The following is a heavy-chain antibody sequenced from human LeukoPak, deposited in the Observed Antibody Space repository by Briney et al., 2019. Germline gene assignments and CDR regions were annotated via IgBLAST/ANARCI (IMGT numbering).Heavy chain of an antibody. CDR3: AKDGVLGFDY. D-gene: IGHD7-27*01. CDR1: GFTFSSYA. CDR2: ISGSGVTT. Sequence: GGSLRLSCAASGFTFSSYAMSWVRQAPGKGLEWVSAISGSGVTTYYPDSVKGRFTISRDNSKNTLFLQMDSLRVDDTAVYYCAKDGVLGFDYWGQGALVTVSS. J-gene: IGHJ4*02. V-gene: IGHV3-23*01.